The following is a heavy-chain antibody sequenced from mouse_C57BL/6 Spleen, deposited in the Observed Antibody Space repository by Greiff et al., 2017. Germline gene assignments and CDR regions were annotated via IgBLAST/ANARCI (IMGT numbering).Heavy chain of an antibody. V-gene: IGHV2-2*01. CDR2: IWSGGST. J-gene: IGHJ4*01. CDR1: GFSLTSYG. CDR3: AILLLPFYAMGY. Sequence: QVQLQQSGPGLVQPSQSLSITCTVSGFSLTSYGVHWVRQSPGKGLEWLGVIWSGGSTDYNAAFISRLSISKDNSKSQVFFKMNRLQADDTAIYYCAILLLPFYAMGYWGQGTSVTVSS. D-gene: IGHD1-1*01.